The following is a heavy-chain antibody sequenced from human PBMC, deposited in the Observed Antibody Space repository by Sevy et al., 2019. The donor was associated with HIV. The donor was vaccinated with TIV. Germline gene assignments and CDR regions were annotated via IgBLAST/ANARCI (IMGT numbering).Heavy chain of an antibody. CDR2: ISPNGGST. Sequence: GGFLRLSCAASGLSFNTYVMSWVRQAPGKGLQWVSTISPNGGSTYYAHSVKGRFTISRDNSRNTVFLQVNSLRAEDTAVYYCAKESLDGYYWGQGTLVTVSS. CDR1: GLSFNTYV. J-gene: IGHJ4*02. CDR3: AKESLDGYY. V-gene: IGHV3-23*01. D-gene: IGHD2-21*01.